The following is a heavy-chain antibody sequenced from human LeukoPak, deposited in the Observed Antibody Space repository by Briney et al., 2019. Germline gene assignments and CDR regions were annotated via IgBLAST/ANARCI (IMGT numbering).Heavy chain of an antibody. D-gene: IGHD1-26*01. CDR1: GFTFSIYG. V-gene: IGHV3-33*01. J-gene: IGHJ4*02. Sequence: GRSLRLSCAASGFTFSIYGMHWVRQSPGKGLEWVSAIWNDGSNKYYADSVKGRFTISRDNSKNTLFLQINSLRHEDTAVYYCASAGGSYDYWGQGALVIVSS. CDR2: IWNDGSNK. CDR3: ASAGGSYDY.